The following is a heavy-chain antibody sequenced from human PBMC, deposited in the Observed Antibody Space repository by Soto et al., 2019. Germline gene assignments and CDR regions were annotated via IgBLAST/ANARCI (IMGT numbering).Heavy chain of an antibody. J-gene: IGHJ6*02. CDR2: IDPGDSST. Sequence: PGESLKISCQGSGYSFTTYWISWVRQMPGKGLEWMGKIDPGDSSTNYSPSFRGHITISVDRSINTAHLQFSSLKASDTAMYYCARHYTMVRGVIPNYYYGMDVWGQGTTVTVSS. CDR1: GYSFTTYW. D-gene: IGHD3-10*01. V-gene: IGHV5-10-1*01. CDR3: ARHYTMVRGVIPNYYYGMDV.